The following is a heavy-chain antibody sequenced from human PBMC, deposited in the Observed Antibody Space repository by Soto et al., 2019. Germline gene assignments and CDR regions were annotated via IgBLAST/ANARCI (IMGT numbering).Heavy chain of an antibody. CDR2: IKSKTDGGTT. V-gene: IGHV3-15*01. Sequence: EVQLVESGGGLVKPGGSLRLSCAASGFTFSNAWMSWVRQAPGKGLEWVGRIKSKTDGGTTDYAAPVKGRFTISRDDSKNTLYLQMNSLKPEHTAVYYCTTGPPYYDYGWGSYERGFVDYSGQGTLVTAAS. CDR1: GFTFSNAW. J-gene: IGHJ4*02. D-gene: IGHD3-16*01. CDR3: TTGPPYYDYGWGSYERGFVDY.